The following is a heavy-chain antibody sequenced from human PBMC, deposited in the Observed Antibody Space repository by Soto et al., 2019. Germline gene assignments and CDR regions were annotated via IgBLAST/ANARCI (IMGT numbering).Heavy chain of an antibody. CDR1: GGSVRSTSYY. CDR2: IYNSGST. D-gene: IGHD3-10*01. V-gene: IGHV4-61*01. Sequence: SETLSLTCTVSGGSVRSTSYYWSWIRQPPGKGLEWIGYIYNSGSTNYKPSLKSRVTISVDTSKNQFSLNLTSVTAADTAVYFCARDVRCWNRGSYYYYGMDVWGQGTTVTVSS. J-gene: IGHJ6*02. CDR3: ARDVRCWNRGSYYYYGMDV.